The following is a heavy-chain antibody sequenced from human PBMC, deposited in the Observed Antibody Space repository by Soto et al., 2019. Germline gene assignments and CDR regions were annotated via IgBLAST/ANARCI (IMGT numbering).Heavy chain of an antibody. V-gene: IGHV1-24*01. CDR1: GYTLTELS. CDR2: FDPEDGET. D-gene: IGHD4-17*01. CDR3: APLSYRTTVTTLYFQH. J-gene: IGHJ1*01. Sequence: DSVKVSCKVSGYTLTELSMHWVRQAPGKGLEWMGGFDPEDGETIYAQKFQGRVTMTEDTSTDTAYMELSSLRSEDTAVYYCAPLSYRTTVTTLYFQHWGQVTLVTVSS.